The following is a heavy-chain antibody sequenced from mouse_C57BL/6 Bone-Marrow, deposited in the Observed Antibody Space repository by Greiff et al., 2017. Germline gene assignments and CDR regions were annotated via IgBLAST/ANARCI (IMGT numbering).Heavy chain of an antibody. V-gene: IGHV1-69*01. Sequence: QVQLQQPGAELVMPGASVKLSCKASGYTFTSYWMHWVKQRPGQGLEWIGEIDPSDSYTNYNQKFKGKSTLTVDKSSITAYMQRSSLTSEDSAVYYCAREGVGPDKWFAYWGQGTLVTVSA. CDR1: GYTFTSYW. CDR3: AREGVGPDKWFAY. CDR2: IDPSDSYT. J-gene: IGHJ3*01. D-gene: IGHD3-3*01.